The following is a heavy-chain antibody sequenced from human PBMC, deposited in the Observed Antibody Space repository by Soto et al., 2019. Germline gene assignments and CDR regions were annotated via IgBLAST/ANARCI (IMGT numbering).Heavy chain of an antibody. J-gene: IGHJ4*02. CDR1: GFAFSNYA. V-gene: IGHV3-23*01. CDR2: RSGSGGGT. D-gene: IGHD2-15*01. CDR3: AKPPEVAAARGFFDY. Sequence: EVQLLESGGGLVQPGGSLRLSCAASGFAFSNYAMSWVRQAPGKGLEWVSVRSGSGGGTFYADSVKGRFTISRDNSRNTLYLQMNSLRAEDTAVYYCAKPPEVAAARGFFDYWGQGTLVTVSS.